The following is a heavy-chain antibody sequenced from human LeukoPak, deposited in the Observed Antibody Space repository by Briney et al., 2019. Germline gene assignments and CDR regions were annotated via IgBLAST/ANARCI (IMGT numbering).Heavy chain of an antibody. CDR3: VKGGVYSSGYYDH. J-gene: IGHJ4*02. V-gene: IGHV3-64D*09. D-gene: IGHD6-19*01. CDR2: VSSSGVNT. Sequence: PGGSLRLTCAASGFSFGSLAMNWVRQAPGRGLEFVSAVSSSGVNTYYAESAKGRFIISRDIFKNTLYLQMTSLRSEDAAVYYCVKGGVYSSGYYDHWGQGTLVTVSS. CDR1: GFSFGSLA.